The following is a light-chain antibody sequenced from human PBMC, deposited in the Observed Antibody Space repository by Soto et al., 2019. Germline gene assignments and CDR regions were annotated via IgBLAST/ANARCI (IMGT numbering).Light chain of an antibody. V-gene: IGKV3D-15*01. CDR1: QSISSN. CDR2: GAS. Sequence: EIVMTQSPATLSVSPGERATLSCRASQSISSNLAWYQQKPGQAPRLLIYGASTRATGIPVRFSGSGSGTEFTLTISSLQSEDFAVYYCQQYNIWPLTFGQGTRLDIK. J-gene: IGKJ5*01. CDR3: QQYNIWPLT.